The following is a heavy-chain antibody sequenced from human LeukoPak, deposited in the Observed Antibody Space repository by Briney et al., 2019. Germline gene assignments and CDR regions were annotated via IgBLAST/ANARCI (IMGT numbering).Heavy chain of an antibody. CDR3: ARLSGYDREGFYDY. CDR1: GGSISSYY. Sequence: PAETLSLTCTASGGSISSYYWSWIRQPPGKGLELIGYIYYSGSTNYNPSLKSRVTISVDTSKNQFSLKLSSVTAADTAVYYCARLSGYDREGFYDYWGQGTLVTVSS. D-gene: IGHD5-12*01. J-gene: IGHJ4*02. V-gene: IGHV4-59*01. CDR2: IYYSGST.